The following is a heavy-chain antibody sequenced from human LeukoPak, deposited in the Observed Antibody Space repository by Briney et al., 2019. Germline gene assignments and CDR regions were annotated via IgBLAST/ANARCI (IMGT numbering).Heavy chain of an antibody. V-gene: IGHV4-38-2*01. CDR2: MYHSGST. J-gene: IGHJ4*02. CDR1: GYSISSGYY. Sequence: SETLSLTCAVSGYSISSGYYWGWIRQPPGKGLEWIGSMYHSGSTYYNPSLKSRVTMSLDTSKNQFSLKLSSVTAADTAVYYCARLSPRFAVVRDSHFDYWGQGILVTVSS. D-gene: IGHD3-3*01. CDR3: ARLSPRFAVVRDSHFDY.